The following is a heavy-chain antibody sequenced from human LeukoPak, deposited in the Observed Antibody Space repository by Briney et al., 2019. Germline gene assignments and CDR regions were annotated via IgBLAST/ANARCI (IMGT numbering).Heavy chain of an antibody. Sequence: GGSLRLSCVASGFTFNSYSMNWVRQAPGKGLEWVSYISSASGTKEYADSVKGRFTISRDNAKNSLFLQMNSLRAEDTAVYYCARGGDAFDIWGQGTMVTVSS. CDR2: ISSASGTK. D-gene: IGHD3-16*01. CDR3: ARGGDAFDI. CDR1: GFTFNSYS. J-gene: IGHJ3*02. V-gene: IGHV3-48*01.